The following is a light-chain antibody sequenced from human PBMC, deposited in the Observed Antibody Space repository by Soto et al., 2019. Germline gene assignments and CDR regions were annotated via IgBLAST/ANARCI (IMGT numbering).Light chain of an antibody. V-gene: IGKV3-11*01. CDR1: QSGIIY. CDR3: QQRSNWR. CDR2: DVS. Sequence: ENVLTQSPATLSLSPGQIETRSCRASQSGIIYLAWYQQNTGQAPRLLIYDVSNRAIGIPDRFSGSGSGTDFTLTISSLEPEDFAVYYCQQRSNWRFGQGTKVEIK. J-gene: IGKJ1*01.